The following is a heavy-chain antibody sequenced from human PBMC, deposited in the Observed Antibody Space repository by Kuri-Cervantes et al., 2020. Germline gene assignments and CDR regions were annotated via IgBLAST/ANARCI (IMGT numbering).Heavy chain of an antibody. D-gene: IGHD4-17*01. J-gene: IGHJ4*02. Sequence: ADSVKGRFTIARDNAKSSLCLQMNSLRAEDTAVYYCARDFYGDSNHFDYWGQGTLVTVSS. V-gene: IGHV3-21*03. CDR3: ARDFYGDSNHFDY.